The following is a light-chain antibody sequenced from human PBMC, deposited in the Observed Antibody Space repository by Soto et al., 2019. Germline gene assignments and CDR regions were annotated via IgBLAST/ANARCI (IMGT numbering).Light chain of an antibody. CDR3: QQSYNTPALT. V-gene: IGKV1-39*01. J-gene: IGKJ4*01. CDR2: AAS. CDR1: QYISTY. Sequence: DIQMTQSPSSLSASVGARVTIACRASQYISTYLNGYQQKQGKAPEHLIYAASSLQRGVPSRFRGSGAGTDFSLTISSRQPEDFATYYCQQSYNTPALTFGGGTKVEIK.